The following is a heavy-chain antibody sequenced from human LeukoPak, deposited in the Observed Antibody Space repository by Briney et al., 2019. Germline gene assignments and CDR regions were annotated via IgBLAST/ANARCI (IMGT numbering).Heavy chain of an antibody. CDR1: GYSFINNW. J-gene: IGHJ5*02. D-gene: IGHD1-26*01. V-gene: IGHV1-46*01. CDR2: INPTGTAT. CDR3: ARDNSVGDIAWWFDP. Sequence: ASVKVSCKASGYSFINNWMHWVRQAPGQGLGWVGLINPTGTATIYAEKFQGRVTLTRDRSTTTDYMELRSLKSEDTAVYYCARDNSVGDIAWWFDPWGQGTPVTVSS.